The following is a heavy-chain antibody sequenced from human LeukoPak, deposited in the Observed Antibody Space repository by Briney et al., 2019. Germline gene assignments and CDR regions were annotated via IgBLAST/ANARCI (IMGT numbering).Heavy chain of an antibody. CDR1: GFTFSSYW. J-gene: IGHJ5*02. Sequence: GGSPRLSCAASGFTFSSYWMHWVRQAPGKGLVWVSRINSDGSSTSYADSVKGRFTISRDNAKNTLYLQMNSLRAEDTAVYYCARGPYGDYVWFDPWGQGTLVTVSS. D-gene: IGHD4-17*01. V-gene: IGHV3-74*01. CDR3: ARGPYGDYVWFDP. CDR2: INSDGSST.